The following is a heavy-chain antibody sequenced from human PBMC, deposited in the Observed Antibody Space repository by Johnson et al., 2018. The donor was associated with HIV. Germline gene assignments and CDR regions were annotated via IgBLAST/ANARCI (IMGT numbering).Heavy chain of an antibody. J-gene: IGHJ3*02. Sequence: VQLVESGGGVVQPGRSLRLSCAASGFSFTKYAMHWVRQATGKGLDWVSVIGTAGDTYYLGSVKGRFTISRENAKNSLYLQMNSLRAGDTAVYYCANDFWSGSGIWGQGTMVTVSS. CDR1: GFSFTKYA. V-gene: IGHV3-13*01. CDR3: ANDFWSGSGI. D-gene: IGHD3-3*01. CDR2: IGTAGDT.